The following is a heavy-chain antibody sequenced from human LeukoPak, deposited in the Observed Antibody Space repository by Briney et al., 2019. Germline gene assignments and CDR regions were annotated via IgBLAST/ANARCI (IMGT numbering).Heavy chain of an antibody. CDR2: VNSDGRST. Sequence: QPGGSLRLSCAASRFTFSSYWMHWVRQAPGKRLVRVSRVNSDGRSTSYADSVKGRFTISRDNAKNTLFLQMNSLRAEDTALYFCARGSGWYHYFDYWGLGTLVTVSS. CDR3: ARGSGWYHYFDY. D-gene: IGHD6-19*01. J-gene: IGHJ4*02. V-gene: IGHV3-74*01. CDR1: RFTFSSYW.